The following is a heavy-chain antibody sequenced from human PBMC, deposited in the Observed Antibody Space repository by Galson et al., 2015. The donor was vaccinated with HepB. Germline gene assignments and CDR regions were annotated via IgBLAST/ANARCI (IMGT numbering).Heavy chain of an antibody. CDR3: VPHINFDY. CDR1: GFTVSNNF. V-gene: IGHV3-53*01. CDR2: IYRDGST. D-gene: IGHD2-21*01. Sequence: SLRLSCAASGFTVSNNFISWVRQAAGRGLEWVSVIYRDGSTYYADSVKGRFTISRDNSKNTLYLQMNSLRAEDTAVYYCVPHINFDYWGQGTLVTVSS. J-gene: IGHJ4*02.